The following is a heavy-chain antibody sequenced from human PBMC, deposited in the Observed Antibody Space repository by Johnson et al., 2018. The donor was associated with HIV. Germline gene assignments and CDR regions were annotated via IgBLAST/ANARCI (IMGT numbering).Heavy chain of an antibody. CDR2: ISWDGGST. D-gene: IGHD3-10*01. CDR3: ATEGYGSGTYGAFDI. J-gene: IGHJ3*02. CDR1: GFTFDDYT. V-gene: IGHV3-43*01. Sequence: QLVESGGVVVQPGGSLRLSCAASGFTFDDYTMHWVRQAPGKGLEWVSLISWDGGSTYYADSVKGRFTISRDNAKNSLYLQMNSLRAEDTAVYYCATEGYGSGTYGAFDIWGQGTMVTVSS.